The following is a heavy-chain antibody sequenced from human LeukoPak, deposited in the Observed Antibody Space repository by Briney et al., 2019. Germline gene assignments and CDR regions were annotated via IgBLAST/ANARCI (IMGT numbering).Heavy chain of an antibody. D-gene: IGHD6-13*01. Sequence: SETLSLTCTVSGGSISNYGYYWGWVRQPPGKGLDWIGIIYYSGSTYYNPSLKSRVTISVDTSKNQFSLKLSSVTAADTAVYYCARDQGIAAAGTYYYYGMDVWGQGTTVTVSS. J-gene: IGHJ6*02. CDR1: GGSISNYGYY. V-gene: IGHV4-39*07. CDR3: ARDQGIAAAGTYYYYGMDV. CDR2: IYYSGST.